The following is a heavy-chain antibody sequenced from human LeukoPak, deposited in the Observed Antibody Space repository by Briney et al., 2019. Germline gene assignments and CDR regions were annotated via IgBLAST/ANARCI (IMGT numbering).Heavy chain of an antibody. Sequence: GASVKVSCKASGYTFSDYTIHWVRQAPGQRLEWMGWMNPNRGDTKYPRKFEGRVTLTRDTSINTAYMELSRLRSDDTAVYYCTRDSGSYYGWFDPWGQGTLVTVSS. CDR2: MNPNRGDT. J-gene: IGHJ5*02. D-gene: IGHD1-26*01. V-gene: IGHV1-2*02. CDR3: TRDSGSYYGWFDP. CDR1: GYTFSDYT.